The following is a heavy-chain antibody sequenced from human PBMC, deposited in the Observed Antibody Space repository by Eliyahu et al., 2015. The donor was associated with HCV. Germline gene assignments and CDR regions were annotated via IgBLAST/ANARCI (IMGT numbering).Heavy chain of an antibody. CDR3: ARAGRWNWFAP. V-gene: IGHV3-74*01. CDR1: GFTFXDYW. Sequence: EVKLVESGGGLVQPGGSLRLSCAASGFTFXDYWMHWVRQVPGKGRVWVSRIKSDGSTTTYADSVKGRFTISRDNAKNTLYLQMNSLRAEDTAVYYCARAGRWNWFAPWGQGTLVTVSS. D-gene: IGHD4-23*01. CDR2: IKSDGSTT. J-gene: IGHJ5*02.